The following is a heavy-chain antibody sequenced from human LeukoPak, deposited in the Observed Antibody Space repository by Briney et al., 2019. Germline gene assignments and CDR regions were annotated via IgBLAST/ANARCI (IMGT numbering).Heavy chain of an antibody. CDR1: GFTLSDYA. J-gene: IGHJ4*02. V-gene: IGHV3-23*01. D-gene: IGHD1-1*01. Sequence: PGGSLRLSCAASGFTLSDYAMSWVRQAPGRGLEWVSVISERGTTTYYADSVKGRFTISRDNSKNMLYLQMNSLRAADTAVFYCAKDLESTYTLFESWGERTLVTVSS. CDR3: AKDLESTYTLFES. CDR2: ISERGTTT.